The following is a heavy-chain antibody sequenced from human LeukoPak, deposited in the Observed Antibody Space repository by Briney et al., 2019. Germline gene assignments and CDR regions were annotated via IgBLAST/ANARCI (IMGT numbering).Heavy chain of an antibody. CDR1: GGFISSDY. Sequence: SETLSLTCSVSGGFISSDYWAWIRQPPGKGLEWIGYMYYTGNTNYNPSLKSRVTISLATSKNQFSLKLSSVSAADTAVYYCARVSVVYGMDVWGRGTTVTVSS. CDR2: MYYTGNT. CDR3: ARVSVVYGMDV. D-gene: IGHD5/OR15-5a*01. J-gene: IGHJ6*02. V-gene: IGHV4-59*01.